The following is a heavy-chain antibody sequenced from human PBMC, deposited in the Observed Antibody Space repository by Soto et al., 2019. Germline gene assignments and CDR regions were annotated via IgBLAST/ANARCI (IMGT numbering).Heavy chain of an antibody. CDR3: ARELGFGVHAFDI. J-gene: IGHJ3*02. CDR2: INHSGST. Sequence: SETLSLTCAVYGGSFSGYYWSWIRQPPGKGLEWIGEINHSGSTNYNPSLKSRVTISVDTSKNQFSLKLSSVTAADTAVYYCARELGFGVHAFDIWGQGTMVTVSS. D-gene: IGHD3-16*01. CDR1: GGSFSGYY. V-gene: IGHV4-34*01.